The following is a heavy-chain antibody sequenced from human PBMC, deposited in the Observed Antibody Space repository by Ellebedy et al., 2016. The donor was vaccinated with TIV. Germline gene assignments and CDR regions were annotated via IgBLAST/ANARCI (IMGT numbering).Heavy chain of an antibody. J-gene: IGHJ4*02. CDR3: ARKSVYDSNFGY. Sequence: MPSETLSLTCTVSGGSISSSSYYWGRIRQPKGKGLEWSGSNYYSGSTYYNPSLKRRVTLSVDTSKNQFSLKLSSVTAADTAVYYCARKSVYDSNFGYWGQGTLVTVSS. V-gene: IGHV4-39*01. CDR2: NYYSGST. D-gene: IGHD3-22*01. CDR1: GGSISSSSYY.